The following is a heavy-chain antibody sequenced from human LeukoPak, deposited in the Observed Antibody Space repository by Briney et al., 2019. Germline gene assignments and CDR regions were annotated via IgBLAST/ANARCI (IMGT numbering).Heavy chain of an antibody. CDR1: GGSISSNSYY. Sequence: SETLSLTCTVSGGSISSNSYYWGWIRQPPGKGLEWIGSIHYSGSTYYNPSLKSRVTISVDTSKNQFSLRLSSVTAADTAVYYCASSLGHSSSRRYWYFDLWGRGTLVTVSS. D-gene: IGHD6-13*01. CDR2: IHYSGST. V-gene: IGHV4-39*01. CDR3: ASSLGHSSSRRYWYFDL. J-gene: IGHJ2*01.